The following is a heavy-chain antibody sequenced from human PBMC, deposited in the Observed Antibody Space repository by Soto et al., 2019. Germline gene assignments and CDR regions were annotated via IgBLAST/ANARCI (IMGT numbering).Heavy chain of an antibody. CDR2: IRSKAYGVTT. Sequence: GALRLSCTDAGFSFGDYAMSWFRQAPGKGLELVGFIRSKAYGVTTEYAASVKGRFTISRDDSKSIAYLQMNSLKTEDTAVYYCTRGPKFMKSKSSSSGIPFDYWGQGTLVTVSS. J-gene: IGHJ4*02. CDR3: TRGPKFMKSKSSSSGIPFDY. CDR1: GFSFGDYA. D-gene: IGHD6-6*01. V-gene: IGHV3-49*03.